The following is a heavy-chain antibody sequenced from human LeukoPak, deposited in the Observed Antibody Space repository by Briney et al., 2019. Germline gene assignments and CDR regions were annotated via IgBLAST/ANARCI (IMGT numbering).Heavy chain of an antibody. V-gene: IGHV1-18*01. CDR2: VSAYNGNT. CDR3: ARASQYCTNGVCYTLAYYYYGMDV. J-gene: IGHJ6*02. D-gene: IGHD2-8*01. CDR1: GYTFTSYG. Sequence: ASVKVSCKASGYTFTSYGISWVRQAPGQGLEWMGWVSAYNGNTNYAQKLQGRVTMTTDTSTSTAYMELRSLRSDDTAVYYCARASQYCTNGVCYTLAYYYYGMDVWGQGTTVTVSS.